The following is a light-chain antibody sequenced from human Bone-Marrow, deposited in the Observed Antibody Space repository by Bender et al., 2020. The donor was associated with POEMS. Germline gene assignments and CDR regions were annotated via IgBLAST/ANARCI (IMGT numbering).Light chain of an antibody. CDR1: NIGTRS. V-gene: IGLV3-21*02. CDR2: QDS. J-gene: IGLJ1*01. CDR3: QVWDSSGDLYV. Sequence: SYDLTQPPSVSVAPGQTAGITCVGNNIGTRSVNWYQQKPGQAPVLVVYQDSDRPSGIPERFSGSNSGNTATLTISSVEAGDEADYFRQVWDSSGDLYVFATGTKVSVL.